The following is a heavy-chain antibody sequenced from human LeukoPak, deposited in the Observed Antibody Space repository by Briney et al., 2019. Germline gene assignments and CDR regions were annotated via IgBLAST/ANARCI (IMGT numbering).Heavy chain of an antibody. CDR3: MRPSTPIAVVIPGDAFDV. CDR1: GFTFSANA. J-gene: IGHJ3*01. V-gene: IGHV3-23*01. D-gene: IGHD3-22*01. Sequence: GGSLRLSCVASGFTFSANAMGWVRGAPGQGLEWVLAISGSGATTSYADSVKVRFTISRDNPNNTRYLQINSLRADDTAAYSGMRPSTPIAVVIPGDAFDVWGLGTSVSVSS. CDR2: ISGSGATT.